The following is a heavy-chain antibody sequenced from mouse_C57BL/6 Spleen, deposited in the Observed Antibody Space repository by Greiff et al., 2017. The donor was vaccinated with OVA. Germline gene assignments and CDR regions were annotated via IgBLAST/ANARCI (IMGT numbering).Heavy chain of an antibody. V-gene: IGHV1-59*01. Sequence: QVQLQQPGAELVRPGTSVKLSCKASGYTFTSYWMHWVKQRPGQGLEWIGVIDPSDSYTNYNQKFKGKATLTVDTSSSTAYMQLSSLTSEDSAVYYCARSSSGSYYFDYWGQGTTLTVSS. J-gene: IGHJ2*01. CDR1: GYTFTSYW. D-gene: IGHD3-2*02. CDR2: IDPSDSYT. CDR3: ARSSSGSYYFDY.